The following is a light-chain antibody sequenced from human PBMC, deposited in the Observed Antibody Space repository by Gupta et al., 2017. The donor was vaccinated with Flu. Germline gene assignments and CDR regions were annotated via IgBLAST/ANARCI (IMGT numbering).Light chain of an antibody. J-gene: IGLJ3*02. CDR1: SSDIGAYNY. V-gene: IGLV2-14*01. Sequence: ISCTGTSSDIGAYNYVSWYQHHPGKAPKLIIFEVSDRPSGISHRFSGSKSDTTASLTISGLQPEDEADYYCCSYTRLHTRVFGGGTKLTVL. CDR2: EVS. CDR3: CSYTRLHTRV.